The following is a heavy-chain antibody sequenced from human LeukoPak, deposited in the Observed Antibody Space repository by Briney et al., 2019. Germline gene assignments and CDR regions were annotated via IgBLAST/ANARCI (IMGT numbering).Heavy chain of an antibody. CDR2: IYSGGST. Sequence: PGGSLRLSCAASGFTVSSNYMSWVRQAPGKGLEWVSVIYSGGSTYYADSVRGRFSISRDSSNNALYLQMNSLRAEDTAVYYCARDRFSTTWGGNHMDVWGKGTTVTVSS. D-gene: IGHD6-13*01. J-gene: IGHJ6*03. V-gene: IGHV3-53*01. CDR1: GFTVSSNY. CDR3: ARDRFSTTWGGNHMDV.